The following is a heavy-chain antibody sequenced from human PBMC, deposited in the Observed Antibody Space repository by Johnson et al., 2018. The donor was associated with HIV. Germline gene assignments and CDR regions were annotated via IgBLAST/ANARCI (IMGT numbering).Heavy chain of an antibody. CDR3: AKDATYYYDSSGYHDAFDI. CDR2: ISDSGST. D-gene: IGHD3-22*01. Sequence: VQLVESGGGLEQPGGSLRLSCAASGFTFASSAMSWVRQAPGKGLEWVSAISDSGSTYYADSVKGRFTISRDNSKNTLYLQMNSLRAEDTAVYYCAKDATYYYDSSGYHDAFDIWGQGTMVTVSS. V-gene: IGHV3-23*04. CDR1: GFTFASSA. J-gene: IGHJ3*02.